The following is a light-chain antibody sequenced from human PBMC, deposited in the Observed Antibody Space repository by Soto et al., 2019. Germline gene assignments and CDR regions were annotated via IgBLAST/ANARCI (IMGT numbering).Light chain of an antibody. CDR1: SSDVGAFNY. CDR2: DVS. CDR3: ASYTTSSTYV. J-gene: IGLJ1*01. Sequence: QSVLTQPASVYGSPGQSIAIYCTGTSSDVGAFNYVSWYQQHPGKAPKFMIFDVSSRPSGVSDRFSGSKSGNTASLTISGLQTEDEADYYCASYTTSSTYVFGTGTKVTVL. V-gene: IGLV2-14*03.